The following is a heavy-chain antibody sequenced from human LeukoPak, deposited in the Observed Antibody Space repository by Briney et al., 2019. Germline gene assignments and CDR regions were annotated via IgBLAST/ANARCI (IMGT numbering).Heavy chain of an antibody. V-gene: IGHV3-7*04. CDR2: IKQDGSEK. D-gene: IGHD6-19*01. Sequence: GGSLRLSCAASGFTFSSYWMSWVRQAPGKGLGWVANIKQDGSEKYYVDSVKGRFTISRDNAKNSLYLQMNSLRAEDTAVYYCARAVAGNWFDPWGQGTLVTVSS. CDR3: ARAVAGNWFDP. J-gene: IGHJ5*02. CDR1: GFTFSSYW.